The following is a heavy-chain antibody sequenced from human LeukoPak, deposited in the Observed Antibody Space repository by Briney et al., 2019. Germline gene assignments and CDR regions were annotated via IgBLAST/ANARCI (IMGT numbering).Heavy chain of an antibody. V-gene: IGHV1-69*13. CDR1: GGTFSSYV. Sequence: ASVKVSCTASGGTFSSYVISWVRQAPGQGLEWMGGIIPIFGTANYAQKFQGRVTITADESTSTAYMELSSLRSEDTAVYYCARDPKNYYDSSGTSYYYYGMDVWGQGTTVTVSS. CDR3: ARDPKNYYDSSGTSYYYYGMDV. D-gene: IGHD3-22*01. J-gene: IGHJ6*02. CDR2: IIPIFGTA.